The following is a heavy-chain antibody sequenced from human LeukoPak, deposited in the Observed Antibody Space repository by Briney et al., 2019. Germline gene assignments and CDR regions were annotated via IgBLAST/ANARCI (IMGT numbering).Heavy chain of an antibody. CDR2: LYPGDSET. D-gene: IGHD6-19*01. CDR3: ARRRVAGIAGDAFDI. V-gene: IGHV5-51*01. CDR1: GYNFTNFW. J-gene: IGHJ3*02. Sequence: GESLKISCKASGYNFTNFWIGWVRQMPGRGLEWMGVLYPGDSETRYSPSFQGQITISADKSMTTTYLQWSSLKASDTAMYYCARRRVAGIAGDAFDIWGQGTMVTVSS.